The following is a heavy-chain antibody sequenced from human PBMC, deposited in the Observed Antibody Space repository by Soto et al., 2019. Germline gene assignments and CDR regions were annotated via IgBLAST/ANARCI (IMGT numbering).Heavy chain of an antibody. D-gene: IGHD5-12*01. J-gene: IGHJ4*02. CDR1: GGSFSGYF. CDR3: AAGGGLPRYY. Sequence: SETLSLTCAVYGGSFSGYFWSWIRQPPGKGLEWIGEINHSGSTSYNPSLKSRVTISVDTSKNQFSLKLSSVTAADTAVYYCAAGGGLPRYYWGQGTLVTVSS. V-gene: IGHV4-34*01. CDR2: INHSGST.